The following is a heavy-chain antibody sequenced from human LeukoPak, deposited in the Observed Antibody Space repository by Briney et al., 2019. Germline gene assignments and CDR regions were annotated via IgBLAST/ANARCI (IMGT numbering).Heavy chain of an antibody. CDR3: ARVMYYYGSGSPGYYYGMDV. Sequence: SQTLSLTCAISGDSVSSNSAAWNWIRQSPSRGLEWLGRTYYRSKWYNDYAVSVKSRITINPDTSKNQFSLQLNSATPEDTAVYYCARVMYYYGSGSPGYYYGMDVWGQGTTVTVSS. CDR1: GDSVSSNSAA. J-gene: IGHJ6*02. V-gene: IGHV6-1*01. CDR2: TYYRSKWYN. D-gene: IGHD3-10*01.